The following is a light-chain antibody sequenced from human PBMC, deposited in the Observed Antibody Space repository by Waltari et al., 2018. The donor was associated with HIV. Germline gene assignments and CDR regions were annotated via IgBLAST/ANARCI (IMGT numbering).Light chain of an antibody. J-gene: IGKJ4*01. CDR2: LGS. CDR1: QSLLHHNGYNY. V-gene: IGKV2-28*01. Sequence: DIVMTKSPLSLPVTPGEPASISCRSSQSLLHHNGYNYSDWYLQKPGQSPQPLNYLGSNRASGVPDRFSGSGSGTDFTLKISRVEAEDVGVYYCMQALQSPLAFGRGTKVEIK. CDR3: MQALQSPLA.